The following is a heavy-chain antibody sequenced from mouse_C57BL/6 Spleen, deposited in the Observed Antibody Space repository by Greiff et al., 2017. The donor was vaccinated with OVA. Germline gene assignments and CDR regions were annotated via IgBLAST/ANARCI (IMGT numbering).Heavy chain of an antibody. D-gene: IGHD2-3*01. CDR2: IYPGDGDT. Sequence: QVQLQQSGAELVKPGASVKISCKASGYAFSSYWMNWVKQRPGKGLEWIGQIYPGDGDTNYNGKFKGKATLTADKSSSTAYMQLSSLTSEDSAVYFCARKDLYDGYYGGFAYWGQGTLVTVSA. J-gene: IGHJ3*01. V-gene: IGHV1-80*01. CDR3: ARKDLYDGYYGGFAY. CDR1: GYAFSSYW.